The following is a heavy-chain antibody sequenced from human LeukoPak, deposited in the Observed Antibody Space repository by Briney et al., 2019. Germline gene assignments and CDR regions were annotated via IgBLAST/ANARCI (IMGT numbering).Heavy chain of an antibody. CDR2: IIPIFGTA. CDR3: AAASGDCSGGSCAGY. D-gene: IGHD2-15*01. Sequence: SVKVSCKASGGTFSSYAISWVRQAPRQGLEWMGRIIPIFGTANYAQKFQGRVTITTDESTSTAYMELSSLRSEDTAVYYCAAASGDCSGGSCAGYWGQGTLVTVSS. J-gene: IGHJ4*02. CDR1: GGTFSSYA. V-gene: IGHV1-69*05.